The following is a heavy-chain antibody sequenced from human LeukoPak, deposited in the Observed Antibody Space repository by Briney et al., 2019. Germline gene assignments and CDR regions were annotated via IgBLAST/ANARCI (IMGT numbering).Heavy chain of an antibody. CDR2: IYHSAST. CDR3: ARLFEPPMIVVVPAAPDY. D-gene: IGHD2-2*01. Sequence: SETLSLTCAVSGYSISSGYYWGWIRQPRGKGLEWIGSIYHSASTYYNPSLKSRVTISVDTSKNQFSLKLSSVTAADTAVYYCARLFEPPMIVVVPAAPDYWGQGTLVTVSS. V-gene: IGHV4-38-2*01. J-gene: IGHJ4*02. CDR1: GYSISSGYY.